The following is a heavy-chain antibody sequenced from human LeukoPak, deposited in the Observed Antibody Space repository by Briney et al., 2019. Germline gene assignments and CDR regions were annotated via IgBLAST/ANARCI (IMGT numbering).Heavy chain of an antibody. D-gene: IGHD3-10*01. J-gene: IGHJ4*02. CDR3: SKSLDYGSGSFSN. V-gene: IGHV1-2*02. CDR1: GYAFTDFY. Sequence: ASVKVSCKASGYAFTDFYIHWVRHALGQSLEWMGWINPNSGGTTYAQKFQGRDTMTTDKSISTAALVLQGLRSDDTAAYYCSKSLDYGSGSFSNWGQGAIVTVSS. CDR2: INPNSGGT.